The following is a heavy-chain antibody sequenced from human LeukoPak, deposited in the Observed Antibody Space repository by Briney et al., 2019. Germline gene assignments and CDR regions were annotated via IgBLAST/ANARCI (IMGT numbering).Heavy chain of an antibody. V-gene: IGHV3-23*01. CDR3: AKPLGSGYLEYYFDY. CDR2: ISGSGGST. J-gene: IGHJ4*02. D-gene: IGHD3-22*01. CDR1: GFTFSSYA. Sequence: PGGSLRLSCAASGFTFSSYAMSWVRQAPGKGLEWVSAISGSGGSTYYADSVKGRFTISRDNSKNTLYLQMNSLRAEDTAVYYCAKPLGSGYLEYYFDYWGQGTLVTVSS.